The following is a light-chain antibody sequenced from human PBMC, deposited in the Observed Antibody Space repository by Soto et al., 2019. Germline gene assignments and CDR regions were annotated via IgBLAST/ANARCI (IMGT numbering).Light chain of an antibody. CDR1: SSDIESHS. CDR2: TNN. CDR3: AAWDESLSGPV. Sequence: QSVLTQPPSASGTPGQRITMSCSGSSSDIESHSVNWYQQVPGRAPKLLIKTNNQRPSGVPDRFSGSKSGTSASLAISGLRSEDEADYYCAAWDESLSGPVFGGGTKLTVL. J-gene: IGLJ3*02. V-gene: IGLV1-47*02.